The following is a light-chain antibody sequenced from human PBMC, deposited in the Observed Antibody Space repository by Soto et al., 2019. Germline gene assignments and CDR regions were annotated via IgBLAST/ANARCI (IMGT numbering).Light chain of an antibody. V-gene: IGKV4-1*01. CDR2: WAS. CDR1: QSVLYSSNNKNY. J-gene: IGKJ1*01. Sequence: DIVMTQSPDSLAVSLGERATINCKSSQSVLYSSNNKNYLAWYQQKPGQPPKLLIYWASTRTSGDPDRFSGSVSGTDFTLTISSLQAEDVAVYYCQQYYSTPPTFGQGTKVEIK. CDR3: QQYYSTPPT.